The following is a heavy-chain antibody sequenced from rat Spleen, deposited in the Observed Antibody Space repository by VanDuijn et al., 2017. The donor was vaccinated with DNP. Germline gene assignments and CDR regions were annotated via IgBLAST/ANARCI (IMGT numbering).Heavy chain of an antibody. CDR3: AKGPNFGGWSDYFDY. D-gene: IGHD1-11*01. J-gene: IGHJ2*01. CDR1: GFTFSNYG. Sequence: EVQLVQSGGGLVQPGRSLRLSCAASGFTFSNYGMAWVRRAPTKGLEWVASINTGGSNTFYRDSVKGRFTISRDNAKNTQYLQMDSLRSEDTGIYYCAKGPNFGGWSDYFDYWGQGVMVTVSS. V-gene: IGHV5S13*01. CDR2: INTGGSNT.